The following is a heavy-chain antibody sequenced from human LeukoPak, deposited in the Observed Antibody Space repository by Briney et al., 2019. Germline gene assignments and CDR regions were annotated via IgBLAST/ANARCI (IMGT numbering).Heavy chain of an antibody. J-gene: IGHJ4*02. CDR3: AKGSRSYYEVFSDY. Sequence: PGGSLRLSCAASGFTFSTYGMFWVRQAPGEGLEWVAFIRSDGTDKYYVDSVKGRFTISRDNSKNTLYLQMNSLRAEDTAVYYCAKGSRSYYEVFSDYWGQGTLVTVSS. CDR1: GFTFSTYG. CDR2: IRSDGTDK. D-gene: IGHD1-26*01. V-gene: IGHV3-30*02.